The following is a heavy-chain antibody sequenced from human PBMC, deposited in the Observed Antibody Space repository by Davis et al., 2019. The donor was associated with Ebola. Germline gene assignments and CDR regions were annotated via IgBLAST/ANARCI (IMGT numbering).Heavy chain of an antibody. V-gene: IGHV1-69*04. CDR1: GGTFSSHI. J-gene: IGHJ4*02. Sequence: AASVKVSCKASGGTFSSHIISWVRQAPGQGLEWMGRIIPILGIANYAQKFQGRVTITADKSTNTAYMGLSNLRSEDTAIYYCARDLPHYWGQGTLVTVSS. CDR2: IIPILGIA. CDR3: ARDLPHY.